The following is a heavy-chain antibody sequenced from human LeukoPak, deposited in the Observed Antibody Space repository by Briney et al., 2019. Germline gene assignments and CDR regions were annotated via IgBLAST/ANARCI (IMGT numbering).Heavy chain of an antibody. CDR1: GGSISSYY. V-gene: IGHV4-59*01. D-gene: IGHD6-6*01. CDR2: IYYSGST. Sequence: SETLSLTCTVSGGSISSYYWSWIRQPPGKGLEWIGYIYYSGSTNYNPSLKSRVTISVDTSKNQFSLKLSSVTAADTAVYYCARLYSSSSGLGYFDYWGQGTLVTVSS. J-gene: IGHJ4*02. CDR3: ARLYSSSSGLGYFDY.